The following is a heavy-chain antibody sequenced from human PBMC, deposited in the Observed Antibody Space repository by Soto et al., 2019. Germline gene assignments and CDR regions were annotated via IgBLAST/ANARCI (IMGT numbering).Heavy chain of an antibody. Sequence: GGSLRLSCAASGFTFSSYAMHWVRQAPGKGLEWVAVISYDGSNKYYADSVKGRFTISRDNSKNTLYLQMNSLRAEDTAVYYCARDRQQQLVQRWFDPWGQGTLVTVSS. CDR1: GFTFSSYA. J-gene: IGHJ5*02. CDR3: ARDRQQQLVQRWFDP. V-gene: IGHV3-30-3*01. CDR2: ISYDGSNK. D-gene: IGHD6-13*01.